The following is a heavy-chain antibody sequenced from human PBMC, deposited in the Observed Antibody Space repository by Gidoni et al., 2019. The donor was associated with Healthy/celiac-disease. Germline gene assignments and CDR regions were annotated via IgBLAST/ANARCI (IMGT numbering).Heavy chain of an antibody. D-gene: IGHD3-10*01. CDR1: GFTFSSYA. V-gene: IGHV3-30-3*01. CDR3: AREWARDKSCYFDY. Sequence: QVQLVESGGGVVQPGRSLRLSCAASGFTFSSYAMHWVRQAPGKGLEWVAVISYDGSNKYYADSVKGRFTISRDNSKNTLYLQMNSLRAEDTAVYYCAREWARDKSCYFDYWGQGTLVTVSS. CDR2: ISYDGSNK. J-gene: IGHJ4*02.